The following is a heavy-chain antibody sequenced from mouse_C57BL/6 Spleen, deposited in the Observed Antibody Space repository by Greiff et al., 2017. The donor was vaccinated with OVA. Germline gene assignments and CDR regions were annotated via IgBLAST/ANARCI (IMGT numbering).Heavy chain of an antibody. CDR2: VWGVGCT. D-gene: IGHD1-2*01. CDR3: AKLAYWDGDYGCDY. J-gene: IGHJ2*01. V-gene: IGHV2-3*01. CDR1: GFSFTSYG. Sequence: QVQLKQSGPGLVAPSQSLSITCTVSGFSFTSYGVSWVRQPPGKGLEWLGVVWGVGCTNYHSALISRLSISQDNSRSQVVLRLNRLQTDYTATYYGAKLAYWDGDYGCDYWGKGTTLTVAS.